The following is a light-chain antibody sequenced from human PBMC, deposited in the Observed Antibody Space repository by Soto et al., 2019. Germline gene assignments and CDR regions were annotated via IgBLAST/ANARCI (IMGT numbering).Light chain of an antibody. V-gene: IGLV2-14*01. Sequence: QSVLTQPASVSGSPGQSITISCTGSSSDVGGYNYVSWYQQHPGKAPRLMISEVSNRPSRVSNRFSGSKSGNTASLTISGLQAEDEADYYCSSYTSSSTPVFGTGTKVTVL. J-gene: IGLJ1*01. CDR1: SSDVGGYNY. CDR3: SSYTSSSTPV. CDR2: EVS.